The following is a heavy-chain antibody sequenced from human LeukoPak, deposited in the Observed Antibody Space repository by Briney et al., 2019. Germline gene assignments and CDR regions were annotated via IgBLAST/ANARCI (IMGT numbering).Heavy chain of an antibody. V-gene: IGHV3-9*03. J-gene: IGHJ4*02. Sequence: PGGSLRLSCAASGFTFSSYGMHWVRQAPGKGLEWVSGISWNSGSIGYADSVKGRFTISRDNAKNSLYLQMNSLRAEDMALYYCAKGGTAIAARPSHFDYWGQGTLVTVSS. CDR2: ISWNSGSI. CDR3: AKGGTAIAARPSHFDY. CDR1: GFTFSSYG. D-gene: IGHD6-6*01.